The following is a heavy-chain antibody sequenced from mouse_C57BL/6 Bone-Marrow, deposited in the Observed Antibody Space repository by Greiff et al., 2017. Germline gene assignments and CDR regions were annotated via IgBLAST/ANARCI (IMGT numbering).Heavy chain of an antibody. CDR3: ASPIYDGYYAMDY. J-gene: IGHJ4*01. CDR2: ILPGSGST. Sequence: VQLQQSGAELMKPGASVKLSCTATGFTFTGYCIQWVKQRPGHGLEWIGEILPGSGSTYYAAKFKGKATITADTSSNTAYIQLSSLTTEDSTIYYCASPIYDGYYAMDYWGQGTSVTVSS. CDR1: GFTFTGYC. D-gene: IGHD2-3*01. V-gene: IGHV1-9*01.